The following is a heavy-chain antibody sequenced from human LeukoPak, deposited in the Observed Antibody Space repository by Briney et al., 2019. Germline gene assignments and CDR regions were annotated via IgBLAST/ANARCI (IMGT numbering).Heavy chain of an antibody. CDR1: GGTFSSYA. Sequence: SVKVSCKASGGTFSSYAISWVRQAPGQGLEWMGGIIPIFGTANYAQKFQERVTITRDMSTSTAYMELSSLRSEDTAVYYCAAGDSSGYYPYYFDYWGQGTLVTVSS. D-gene: IGHD3-22*01. V-gene: IGHV1-69*05. J-gene: IGHJ4*02. CDR2: IIPIFGTA. CDR3: AAGDSSGYYPYYFDY.